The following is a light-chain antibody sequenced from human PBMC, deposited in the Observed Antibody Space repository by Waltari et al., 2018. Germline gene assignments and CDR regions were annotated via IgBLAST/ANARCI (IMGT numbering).Light chain of an antibody. J-gene: IGKJ1*01. CDR2: DTS. CDR3: QKYGTLPAT. V-gene: IGKV3-20*01. CDR1: QSISKY. Sequence: EIVFTQSPGTLSFSPGGRGHLSCRASQSISKYLAWYQQKPDQAPRLLIFDTSTRATGIPDRFSGSGSGTDFSLTISRLEPEDVAVYYCQKYGTLPATFGQGTKVEIK.